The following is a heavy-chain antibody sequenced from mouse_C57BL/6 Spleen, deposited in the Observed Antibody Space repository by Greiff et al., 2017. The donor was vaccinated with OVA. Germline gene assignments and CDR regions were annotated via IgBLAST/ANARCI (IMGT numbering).Heavy chain of an antibody. CDR3: ARDDGYPFAY. J-gene: IGHJ3*01. CDR2: IDPSDSYT. V-gene: IGHV1-69*01. D-gene: IGHD2-3*01. Sequence: MQLQQPGAELVMPGASVKLSCKASGYTFTSYWMHWVKQRPGQGLAWIGEIDPSDSYTNYNQKFKGKSTLTVDKSSSTAYMQLSSLTSEDSADYYCARDDGYPFAYWGQGTLVTVSA. CDR1: GYTFTSYW.